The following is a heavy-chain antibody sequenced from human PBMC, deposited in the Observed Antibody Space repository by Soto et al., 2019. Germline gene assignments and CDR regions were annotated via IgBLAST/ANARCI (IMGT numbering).Heavy chain of an antibody. CDR3: AREPSI. CDR1: GGSISSGGYY. Sequence: QVQLQESGPGLVKPSQTLSLTCTVSGGSISSGGYYWSWIRQHPGKGLEWIGYIYYSGSTYYNPSLKGRVTLSIETSKNQFSLKVSFVAAADTAVYYCAREPSIWGQGTLVTVSS. V-gene: IGHV4-31*03. CDR2: IYYSGST. J-gene: IGHJ4*02.